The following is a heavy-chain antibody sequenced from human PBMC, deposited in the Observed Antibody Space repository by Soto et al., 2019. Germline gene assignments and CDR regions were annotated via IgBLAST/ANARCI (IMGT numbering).Heavy chain of an antibody. J-gene: IGHJ6*02. CDR1: GGSFSGHY. CDR2: INHSGST. D-gene: IGHD2-15*01. V-gene: IGHV4-34*01. CDR3: ARGRDDCGGGTCYYYYGMDV. Sequence: QVQLQQWGAGLLKPSETLSLTCAVYGGSFSGHYWSWIRQPPGKGLEWMGEINHSGSTNYNPSLKSRVTISVDTSKKQFYLMLTSVTAADTAVYYCARGRDDCGGGTCYYYYGMDVWGQGTTVTVSS.